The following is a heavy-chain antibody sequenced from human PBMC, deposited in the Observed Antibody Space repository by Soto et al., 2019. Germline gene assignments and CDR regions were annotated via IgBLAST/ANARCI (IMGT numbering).Heavy chain of an antibody. V-gene: IGHV1-3*01. CDR1: GYPFTSYA. CDR3: SRMGLRFRANEQ. J-gene: IGHJ4*02. D-gene: IGHD5-12*01. CDR2: INAGNGDT. Sequence: QVQLVQAGADVKKPGASVKVSCKASGYPFTSYAMHLVRQAPGQRPEWMGWINAGNGDTKYSQKFQGRVTITRDTSANTAYMELSSLRYEDTAGYFLSRMGLRFRANEQWGQGTLVTVSS.